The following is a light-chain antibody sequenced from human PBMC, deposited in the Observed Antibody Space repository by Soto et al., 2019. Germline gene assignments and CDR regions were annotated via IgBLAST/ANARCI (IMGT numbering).Light chain of an antibody. V-gene: IGKV1-5*01. Sequence: DIQVTQSPPTLSASVGDRVTITCRASQSISSYLNWYQQKPGKAPKLLIYDASSLESGVPSRFSGSGSGTQFTLTISSLQPDDVASYYCQQYNSYSLTFGGGTKVDIK. J-gene: IGKJ4*01. CDR2: DAS. CDR3: QQYNSYSLT. CDR1: QSISSY.